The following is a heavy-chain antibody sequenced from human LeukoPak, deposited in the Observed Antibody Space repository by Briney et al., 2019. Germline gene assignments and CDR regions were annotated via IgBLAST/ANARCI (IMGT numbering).Heavy chain of an antibody. Sequence: ASVTVSCKTSGFTFSNHDINWVRQAPGQGLEWMGWISAYNGNTNYAQRLQGRVTMTTDTSTSTAYMELRSLTSDDTAVYYCARVPSGGPFDYWGQGTLVTVSS. D-gene: IGHD2-15*01. CDR3: ARVPSGGPFDY. CDR2: ISAYNGNT. CDR1: GFTFSNHD. J-gene: IGHJ4*02. V-gene: IGHV1-18*01.